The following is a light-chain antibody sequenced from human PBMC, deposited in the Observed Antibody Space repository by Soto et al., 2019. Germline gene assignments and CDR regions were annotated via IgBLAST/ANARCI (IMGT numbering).Light chain of an antibody. Sequence: EIVLMQSPGTLSLSPGERATLSCRASQTVNNNYLAWYQQKPGQAPRLLIDGASSRATGIPDRFSGSGSGTDFTLTSSILEPEDFAVYYCQQYGTSPPLTFGGGTKVEIK. CDR1: QTVNNNY. CDR3: QQYGTSPPLT. J-gene: IGKJ4*01. CDR2: GAS. V-gene: IGKV3-20*01.